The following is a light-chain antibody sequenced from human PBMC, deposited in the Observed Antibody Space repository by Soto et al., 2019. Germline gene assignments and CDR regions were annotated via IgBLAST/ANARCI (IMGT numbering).Light chain of an antibody. CDR3: QQYNNYR. V-gene: IGKV1-8*01. CDR2: AAS. Sequence: AIRMTQSASSFSASTGDRVSIXCRASQGWWSNVGWYQQRPRKAPKLLIYAASTLQSGVPSRFSGSASGTDCTLTISCLQSEDFATDYCQQYNNYRFGGGTKVDIK. J-gene: IGKJ4*01. CDR1: QGWWSN.